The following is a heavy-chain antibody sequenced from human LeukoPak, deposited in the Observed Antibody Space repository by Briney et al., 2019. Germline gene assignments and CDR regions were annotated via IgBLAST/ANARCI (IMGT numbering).Heavy chain of an antibody. CDR2: INPNSGGT. J-gene: IGHJ6*03. Sequence: ASVKVSCKASGYTFTGYYMHWVRQAPGQGLEWMGWINPNSGGTNYAQKFQGRVTMTRDTTISTAYMELSRLRSDDTAVYYCAREDSPGYSSSWYKYYYYHYMDVWGKGTTATVSS. D-gene: IGHD6-13*01. V-gene: IGHV1-2*02. CDR3: AREDSPGYSSSWYKYYYYHYMDV. CDR1: GYTFTGYY.